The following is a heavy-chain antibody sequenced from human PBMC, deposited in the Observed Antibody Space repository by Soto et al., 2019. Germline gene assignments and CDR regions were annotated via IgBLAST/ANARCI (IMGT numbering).Heavy chain of an antibody. CDR1: GGTFNRYA. J-gene: IGHJ6*02. Sequence: QVQLVQSGAEVKKPGSSVKVSCKASGGTFNRYAISWVRQAPGQGLEWMGGIIPIFGIGNDAQRFRGRVTITADESTGTAYMEVSSLRSEDTGVYYCARSAITLFGVVSIPPHYYSEMDVWGQGTTVTVSS. D-gene: IGHD3-3*01. CDR3: ARSAITLFGVVSIPPHYYSEMDV. CDR2: IIPIFGIG. V-gene: IGHV1-69*01.